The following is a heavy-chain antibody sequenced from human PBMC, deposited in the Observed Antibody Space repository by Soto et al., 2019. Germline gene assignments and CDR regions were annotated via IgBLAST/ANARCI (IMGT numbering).Heavy chain of an antibody. CDR3: AKDPVRFLEWLLYFDY. Sequence: GGSLRLSCAASGFTFSSYAMSWVRQAPGKGLEWVSAISGSGGSTYYADSVKGRFTISRDNSKNTLYLQMNSLRADDTAVYYCAKDPVRFLEWLLYFDYWGQGTLVTVSS. CDR1: GFTFSSYA. V-gene: IGHV3-23*01. J-gene: IGHJ4*02. D-gene: IGHD3-3*01. CDR2: ISGSGGST.